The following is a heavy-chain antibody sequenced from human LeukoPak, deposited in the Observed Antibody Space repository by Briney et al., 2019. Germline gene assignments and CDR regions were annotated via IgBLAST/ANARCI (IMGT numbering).Heavy chain of an antibody. CDR1: GGTFTSYA. CDR3: ARGSGYYFDY. CDR2: IIPIFGTA. J-gene: IGHJ4*02. D-gene: IGHD3-22*01. Sequence: GASVKVSCKAAGGTFTSYAISWVRQAPGQGLEWMGGIIPIFGTANYAQKFQGRVTITTDESTSTAYMELSSLRSEDTAVYYCARGSGYYFDYWGQGTLVTVSS. V-gene: IGHV1-69*05.